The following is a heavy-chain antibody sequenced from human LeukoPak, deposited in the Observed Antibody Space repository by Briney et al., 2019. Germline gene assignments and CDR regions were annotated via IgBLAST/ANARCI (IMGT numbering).Heavy chain of an antibody. CDR2: ISYDRSNK. Sequence: GGSLRLSCAASGFTFSSYAMHWVRQAPGKGLEWVAVISYDRSNKYYADSVKGRFTISRDNSKNTLYLQMNSLRAEDTAVYYCARDRIVVVPAALLDYWGQGTLVTVSS. CDR1: GFTFSSYA. V-gene: IGHV3-30*04. J-gene: IGHJ4*02. D-gene: IGHD2-2*02. CDR3: ARDRIVVVPAALLDY.